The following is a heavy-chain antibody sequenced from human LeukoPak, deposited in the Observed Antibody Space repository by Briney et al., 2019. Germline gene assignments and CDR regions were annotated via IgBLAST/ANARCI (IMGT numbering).Heavy chain of an antibody. J-gene: IGHJ3*02. CDR3: ARPGPATTVTDAFDI. D-gene: IGHD4-17*01. V-gene: IGHV5-51*01. CDR2: IYPGGSDT. Sequence: GESLKISCKGSGYSFTSYWIGWVRQMPGKGLEWMGIIYPGGSDTRYSPSFQGQVAISADKSISTAYLQWSSLKASDTAMYYCARPGPATTVTDAFDIWGQGTMVTVSS. CDR1: GYSFTSYW.